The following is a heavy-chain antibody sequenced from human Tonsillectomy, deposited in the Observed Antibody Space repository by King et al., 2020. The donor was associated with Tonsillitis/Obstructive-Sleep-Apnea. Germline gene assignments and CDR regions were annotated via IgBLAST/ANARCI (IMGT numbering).Heavy chain of an antibody. V-gene: IGHV4-4*02. J-gene: IGHJ4*02. CDR3: ARNGYCSGGSCYDFDY. D-gene: IGHD2-15*01. Sequence: VQLQESGPGLVKPSGTLSLTCAVSGGSISSSNWWSLVRQPPGKGLEWIWEIYHSWSTNYNPSLKSRVTISVDNSKNQFSLKLSSVTAADTAVYYCARNGYCSGGSCYDFDYWGQGTLVTVSS. CDR1: GGSISSSNW. CDR2: IYHSWST.